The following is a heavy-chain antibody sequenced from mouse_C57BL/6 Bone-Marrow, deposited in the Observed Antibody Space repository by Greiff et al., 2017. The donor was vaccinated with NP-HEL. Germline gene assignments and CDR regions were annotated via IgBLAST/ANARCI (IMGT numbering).Heavy chain of an antibody. D-gene: IGHD2-1*01. CDR1: GFTFSDYG. J-gene: IGHJ3*01. CDR3: ARGNYEAY. Sequence: EVQLVESGGGLVKPGGSLKLSCAASGFTFSDYGMHWVRQAPEKGLEWVAYISSGSSTIYYADTVEGRFTISRDNAKNTLFLQMTSLRSEDTAMYYCARGNYEAYWGQGTLVTVSA. CDR2: ISSGSSTI. V-gene: IGHV5-17*01.